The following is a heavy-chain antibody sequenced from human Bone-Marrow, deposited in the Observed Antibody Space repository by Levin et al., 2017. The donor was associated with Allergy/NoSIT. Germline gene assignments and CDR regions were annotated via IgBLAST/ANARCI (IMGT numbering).Heavy chain of an antibody. D-gene: IGHD2-2*01. J-gene: IGHJ4*02. CDR1: GFSFSSYA. CDR2: ISGGGGST. CDR3: AKAHIVVIPAAIRSFDY. Sequence: LSLTCAASGFSFSSYAMSWVRQAPGTGLEWVSAISGGGGSTYYADAVKGRFTISRDNSKNTLYLQMNSLRVEDTALYYCAKAHIVVIPAAIRSFDYWGQGTLVTVSS. V-gene: IGHV3-23*01.